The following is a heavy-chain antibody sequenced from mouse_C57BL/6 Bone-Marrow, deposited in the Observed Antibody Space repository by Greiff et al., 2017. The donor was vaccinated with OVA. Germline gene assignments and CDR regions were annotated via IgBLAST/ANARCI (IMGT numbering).Heavy chain of an antibody. V-gene: IGHV1-15*01. Sequence: VQLQQSGAELVRPGASVTLSCKASGYTFTDYEMHWVKQTPVHGLEWIGAIDPETGGTAYTQKFKGKAILTADKSSSTAYMELRSLTSEDSAVYYCTRRAYYYGSSDRDYWGQGTTLTVSS. CDR3: TRRAYYYGSSDRDY. J-gene: IGHJ2*01. CDR2: IDPETGGT. D-gene: IGHD1-1*01. CDR1: GYTFTDYE.